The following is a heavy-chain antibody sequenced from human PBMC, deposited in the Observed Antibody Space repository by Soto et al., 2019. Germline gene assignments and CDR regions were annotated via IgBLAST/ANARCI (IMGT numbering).Heavy chain of an antibody. CDR3: ARGLESTAAGTIKGYFDY. D-gene: IGHD6-13*01. Sequence: QVQLVESGGGVVQPGRSLRLSCAASGFTFSSYAMHWVRQAPGKGLEWVAAISYDGSNKYYADSVKGRFTISRDNSKNTLYLQMNSLRAEDTAVYYCARGLESTAAGTIKGYFDYWGQGTLVTVSS. V-gene: IGHV3-30-3*01. CDR1: GFTFSSYA. CDR2: ISYDGSNK. J-gene: IGHJ4*02.